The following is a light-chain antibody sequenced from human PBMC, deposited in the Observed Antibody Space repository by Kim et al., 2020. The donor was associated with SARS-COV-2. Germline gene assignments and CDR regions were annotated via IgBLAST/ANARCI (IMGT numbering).Light chain of an antibody. CDR1: QTVSSY. CDR3: QQYTNWPIT. Sequence: VSPGERVTLSCRASQTVSSYLAWYQQKRGQAPTLLIYGAASRATGIPARFSGSGSGTDFTLTINGLQSEDFAVYYCQQYTNWPITFGGGTRVDIK. V-gene: IGKV3D-15*01. J-gene: IGKJ4*01. CDR2: GAA.